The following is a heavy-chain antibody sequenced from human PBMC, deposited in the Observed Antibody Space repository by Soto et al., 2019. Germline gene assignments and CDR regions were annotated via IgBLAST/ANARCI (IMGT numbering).Heavy chain of an antibody. CDR3: ARGVGSMIVAY. V-gene: IGHV4-30-2*01. J-gene: IGHJ4*02. CDR2: IYHSGST. CDR1: GGSISSGGYS. Sequence: PSETLSLTCAVSGGSISSGGYSWSWIRQPPGKGLEWIGYIYHSGSTYYNPSLKSRVTISVDRSKNQFSLKLSSVTAADTAVYYCARGVGSMIVAYWGQGTLVTVSS. D-gene: IGHD3-22*01.